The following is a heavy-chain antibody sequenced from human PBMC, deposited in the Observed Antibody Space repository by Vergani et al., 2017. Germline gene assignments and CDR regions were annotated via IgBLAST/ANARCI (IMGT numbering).Heavy chain of an antibody. CDR1: GFTFSSYG. CDR3: AKDGHSYGPFNY. J-gene: IGHJ4*02. D-gene: IGHD5-18*01. V-gene: IGHV3-30*18. Sequence: QVQLVESGGGVVQPGRSLRLSCAASGFTFSSYGMHWVRQAPGKGLEWVAVISYDGSNKYYADSVKGRFTISRDNSKNTLYLQMNSLRAEDTAVYYCAKDGHSYGPFNYWGQGTLVTVSS. CDR2: ISYDGSNK.